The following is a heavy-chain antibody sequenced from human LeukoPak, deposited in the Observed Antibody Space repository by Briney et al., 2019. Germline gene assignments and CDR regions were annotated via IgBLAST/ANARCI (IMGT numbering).Heavy chain of an antibody. CDR2: IWSDGSGK. D-gene: IGHD1-1*01. Sequence: GGSLRLSCAPSGLSFSSYGMHWVRQAPGKGLEWVAVIWSDGSGKYYADSVKGRFTISRDNSKNTLYLQMDSLRAEDTAVYYCARDRTASHFLDYWGQGTLVTVSS. J-gene: IGHJ4*02. CDR3: ARDRTASHFLDY. CDR1: GLSFSSYG. V-gene: IGHV3-33*01.